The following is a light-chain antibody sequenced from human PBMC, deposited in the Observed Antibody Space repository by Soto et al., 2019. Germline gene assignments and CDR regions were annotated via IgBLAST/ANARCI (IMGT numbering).Light chain of an antibody. Sequence: EIVLTQSPGTLSLSPGESATLSCRASQSFSSSYLGWYQQKAGQAPRLLIYGASSRATGIPDRFSGSGSGTDFTLTISRLEPVDFAIYYCHQYGTSPPWTFGQGPRWIS. CDR3: HQYGTSPPWT. CDR2: GAS. J-gene: IGKJ1*01. V-gene: IGKV3-20*01. CDR1: QSFSSSY.